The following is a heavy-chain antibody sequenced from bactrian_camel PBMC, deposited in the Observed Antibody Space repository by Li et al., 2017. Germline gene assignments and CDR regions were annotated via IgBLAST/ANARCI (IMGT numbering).Heavy chain of an antibody. CDR2: VDSDDRI. D-gene: IGHD2*01. CDR3: ASGPCTYCRGGYCYAEDEGPAEFGG. V-gene: IGHV3S26*01. J-gene: IGHJ6*01. Sequence: HVQLVESGGGSVQAGGSLRLACQAPDYTFSLYCLGWIRQRPGKEREGVAHVDSDDRISYADSVKGRFTVSRDTAKDTLYLQMNNLKTNDTAVYYCASGPCTYCRGGYCYAEDEGPAEFGGSGQGTQVTVS. CDR1: DYTFSLYC.